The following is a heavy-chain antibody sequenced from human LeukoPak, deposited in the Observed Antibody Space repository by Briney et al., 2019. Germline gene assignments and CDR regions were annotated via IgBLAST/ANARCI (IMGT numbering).Heavy chain of an antibody. CDR2: IYYSGST. Sequence: SETLSLTCTVSGGSISSSSYSWGWIRQPPGKGLEWIGSIYYSGSTYYNPSLKSRVTISVDTSKNQFSLKLSSVTAADTAVYYCARLNLKAYYYYMDVWGKGTTVTVSS. J-gene: IGHJ6*03. V-gene: IGHV4-39*01. CDR1: GGSISSSSYS. CDR3: ARLNLKAYYYYMDV.